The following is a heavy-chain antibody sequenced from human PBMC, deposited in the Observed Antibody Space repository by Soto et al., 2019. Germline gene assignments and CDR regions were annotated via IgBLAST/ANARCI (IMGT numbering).Heavy chain of an antibody. D-gene: IGHD3-22*01. CDR2: ISYDGSNK. V-gene: IGHV3-30-3*01. J-gene: IGHJ6*02. CDR1: GFTFSSYA. CDR3: ARDEYYYDSSGYLSLIYYYYGMDV. Sequence: GGSLRLSCAASGFTFSSYAMHWVRQAPGKGLEWVAVISYDGSNKYYADSVKGRFTISRDNSKNTLYLQMNSLRAEDTAVYYCARDEYYYDSSGYLSLIYYYYGMDVWGQGTTVTVSS.